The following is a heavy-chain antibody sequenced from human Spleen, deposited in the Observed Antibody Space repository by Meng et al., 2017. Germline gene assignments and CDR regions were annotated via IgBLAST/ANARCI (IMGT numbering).Heavy chain of an antibody. CDR3: THDNDGYYTFVF. Sequence: GESLKTSCTVSGITFTDAWMTWVRQAPGRGLEWIGRIKSKGAGETTDYAAPVRGRFTLSRDDSKNMVYLQMNSLTSEDTAMYYCTHDNDGYYTFVFWGQGTLVTVSS. CDR2: IKSKGAGETT. D-gene: IGHD3-3*01. V-gene: IGHV3-15*01. J-gene: IGHJ4*02. CDR1: GITFTDAW.